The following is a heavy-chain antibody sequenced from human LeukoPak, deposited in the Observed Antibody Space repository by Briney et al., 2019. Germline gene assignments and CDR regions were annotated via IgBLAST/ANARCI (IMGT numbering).Heavy chain of an antibody. CDR3: ARGASSGYRIDY. Sequence: GFLRLFCAGSGFTFNNFRMHLVRQTPRKGLVLVSRISKDGSTTNYADSVKGRFTISRDNAKNTLYLQMNSLTAEDTALYYCARGASSGYRIDYWGQGTLVTVSS. D-gene: IGHD5-18*01. V-gene: IGHV3-74*01. J-gene: IGHJ4*02. CDR1: GFTFNNFR. CDR2: ISKDGSTT.